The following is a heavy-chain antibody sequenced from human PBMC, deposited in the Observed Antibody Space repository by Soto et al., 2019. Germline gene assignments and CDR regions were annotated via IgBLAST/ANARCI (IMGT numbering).Heavy chain of an antibody. D-gene: IGHD3-16*01. Sequence: ASVKVSCKASGYTFTGYYMHWVRQAPGQGLEWMGWINPNSGGTNYAQKFQGWVTMTRDTSISTAYMELSRLRSDDTAVYYCATFFWGIEGDAFHIWCQGTMVTVS. V-gene: IGHV1-2*04. CDR3: ATFFWGIEGDAFHI. J-gene: IGHJ3*02. CDR2: INPNSGGT. CDR1: GYTFTGYY.